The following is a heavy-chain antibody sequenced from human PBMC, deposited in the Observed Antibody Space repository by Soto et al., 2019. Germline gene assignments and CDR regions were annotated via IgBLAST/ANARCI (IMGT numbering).Heavy chain of an antibody. V-gene: IGHV4-39*02. D-gene: IGHD3-3*01. CDR1: GRPISSNDHY. Sequence: SETLSLTCTVSGRPISSNDHYWGWIRQPPGKGLEWIGNIYYGVNTYYNPSLKSRLTMSIDTSKSHLSLTLTSVTAADTAFYYCTEWSSDSWGQGTLVTVSS. CDR2: IYYGVNT. J-gene: IGHJ5*01. CDR3: TEWSSDS.